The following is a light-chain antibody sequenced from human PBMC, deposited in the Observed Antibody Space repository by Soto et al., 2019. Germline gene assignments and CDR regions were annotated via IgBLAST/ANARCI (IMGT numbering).Light chain of an antibody. Sequence: VVTQSPATLSVFPGETATLSCRASQSVSSDLAWYQQRPGQAPRLLICGASTRAAGIPARFRGSGSGTEFRPTISILQSEDFATYYCQQYNTWHPKMAFGRGTKVEIK. CDR1: QSVSSD. V-gene: IGKV3-15*01. J-gene: IGKJ1*01. CDR2: GAS. CDR3: QQYNTWHPKMA.